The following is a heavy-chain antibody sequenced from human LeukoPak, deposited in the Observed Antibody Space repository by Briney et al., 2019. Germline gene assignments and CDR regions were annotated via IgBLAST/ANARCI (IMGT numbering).Heavy chain of an antibody. CDR1: GYTFTGYY. CDR2: INPNSGGT. J-gene: IGHJ4*02. Sequence: ASVKVSCKASGYTFTGYYMHWVRQAPGQGLEWMGRINPNSGGTNYAQKFQGRVTMTRDTSISTAYMELSRLRSDDTAVYYCARDYDSSSPHDYWGQGTLVTVSS. CDR3: ARDYDSSSPHDY. D-gene: IGHD6-6*01. V-gene: IGHV1-2*06.